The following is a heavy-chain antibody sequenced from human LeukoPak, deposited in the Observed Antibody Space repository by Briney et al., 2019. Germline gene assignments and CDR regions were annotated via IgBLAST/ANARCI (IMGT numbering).Heavy chain of an antibody. CDR2: IKGKTAAGAP. CDR3: ITGDYNFWSGFYSPNHYFDY. V-gene: IGHV3-15*01. Sequence: GGSLRLSCAASGFTFTSAWMSWVRQAPGKGLEWVGRIKGKTAAGAPDYVASVKGRFTISRDDSKNTLFLQMNSLKTEDTAVYYCITGDYNFWSGFYSPNHYFDYWGQGTLVTVSS. J-gene: IGHJ4*02. CDR1: GFTFTSAW. D-gene: IGHD3-3*01.